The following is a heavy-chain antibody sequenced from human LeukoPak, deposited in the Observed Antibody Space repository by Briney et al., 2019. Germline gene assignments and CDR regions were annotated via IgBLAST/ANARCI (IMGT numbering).Heavy chain of an antibody. CDR1: VFIFSNAW. CDR3: TTAAPVWFGELSAY. D-gene: IGHD3-10*01. J-gene: IGHJ4*02. CDR2: LKSRTDGGTT. V-gene: IGHV3-15*01. Sequence: GGSVRLSCGASVFIFSNAWMSGVRQAPGKGREWVGRLKSRTDGGTTDYAAPVKGRFTISRDDSKTTLYLQMNSMKPEDTAVYYCTTAAPVWFGELSAYWGQGTLVTVSS.